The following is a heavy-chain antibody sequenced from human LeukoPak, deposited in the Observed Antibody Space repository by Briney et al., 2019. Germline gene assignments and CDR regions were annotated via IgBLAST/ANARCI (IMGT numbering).Heavy chain of an antibody. Sequence: SETLSLTCAVYGGSFSGYYWSWIRQPPGKGLEWIGEINHSGSTNYNPSLKSRVTISVDTSKNQFSLKLSSVTAADTAVYYCARGLRYFDWLPYGMDVWGQGTTVTVSS. D-gene: IGHD3-9*01. J-gene: IGHJ6*02. CDR2: INHSGST. V-gene: IGHV4-34*01. CDR1: GGSFSGYY. CDR3: ARGLRYFDWLPYGMDV.